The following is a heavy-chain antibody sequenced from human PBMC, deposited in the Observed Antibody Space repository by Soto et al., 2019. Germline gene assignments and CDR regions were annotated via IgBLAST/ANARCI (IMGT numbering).Heavy chain of an antibody. D-gene: IGHD3-22*01. J-gene: IGHJ5*02. V-gene: IGHV4-59*01. CDR3: ARVAYYYDSSGYYSYWFDP. CDR1: GGSISSYY. CDR2: IYYSGST. Sequence: PSETLSLTCTVSGGSISSYYWSWIRQPPGKGLEWIGYIYYSGSTNYNPSLKSRVTISVDTSKNQFSLKLSSVTAADTAVYYCARVAYYYDSSGYYSYWFDPWGQGTLVTSPQ.